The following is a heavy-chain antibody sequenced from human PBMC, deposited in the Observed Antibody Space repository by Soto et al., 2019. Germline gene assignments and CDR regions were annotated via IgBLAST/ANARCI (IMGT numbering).Heavy chain of an antibody. CDR1: GFNIISYS. V-gene: IGHV3-23*01. Sequence: PGGSKRLSCAAAGFNIISYSMSWVRKATGKGLEWVSAISGSGGSTYYADSVKGRFTITRDNSKNTLYLQMNSLRAEDTAVYYCARRGPGTYFDYWGQGTLVTVSS. CDR3: ARRGPGTYFDY. D-gene: IGHD6-13*01. CDR2: ISGSGGST. J-gene: IGHJ4*02.